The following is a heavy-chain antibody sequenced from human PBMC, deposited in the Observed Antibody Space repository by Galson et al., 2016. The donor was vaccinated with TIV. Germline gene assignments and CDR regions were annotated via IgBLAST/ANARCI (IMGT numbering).Heavy chain of an antibody. CDR3: ARDRVVDGTYYYYYYGMDV. CDR1: GLSVNINY. V-gene: IGHV3-66*02. CDR2: ISDGGKT. J-gene: IGHJ6*02. Sequence: SLRLSCAASGLSVNINYMTWVRQAPGKGLEWVSLISDGGKTYYPDPVKGRFTISRDSSKNTLYLQMIGLRAEDTAVYYCARDRVVDGTYYYYYYGMDVWGQGTAVTISS. D-gene: IGHD6-19*01.